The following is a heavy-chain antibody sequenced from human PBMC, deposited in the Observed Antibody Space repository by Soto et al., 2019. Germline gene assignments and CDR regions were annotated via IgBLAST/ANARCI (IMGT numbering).Heavy chain of an antibody. CDR1: GGSISNYY. V-gene: IGHV4-59*08. D-gene: IGHD6-13*01. CDR3: ARSIGFTSSWDY. CDR2: IYYSGST. Sequence: PSETLSLTCTVSGGSISNYYWSWIRQPPGKELEWIAYIYYSGSTNYNPSLKSRVTISVDTSKNQFSLKLSSVTAADTAVYYCARSIGFTSSWDYWGQGALVTVSS. J-gene: IGHJ4*02.